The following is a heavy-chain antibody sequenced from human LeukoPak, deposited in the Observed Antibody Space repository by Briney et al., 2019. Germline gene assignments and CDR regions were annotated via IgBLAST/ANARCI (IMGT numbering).Heavy chain of an antibody. D-gene: IGHD2-2*01. V-gene: IGHV1-2*02. CDR3: ASSYCSSTSCYPFEYFQH. J-gene: IGHJ1*01. Sequence: ASVKVSCKASGYTFTGYYMHWVRQAPGQGLEWMGWINPNSGGTNYAQKFQGRVTMTRDTSISTAYMELSRLRSDDTAVYYCASSYCSSTSCYPFEYFQHWGQGTLVTVS. CDR1: GYTFTGYY. CDR2: INPNSGGT.